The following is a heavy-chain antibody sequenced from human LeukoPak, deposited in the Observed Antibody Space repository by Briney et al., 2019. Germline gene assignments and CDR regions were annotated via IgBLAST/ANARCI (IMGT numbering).Heavy chain of an antibody. CDR1: GGSISSSSYY. CDR2: IYYSGST. CDR3: ARQVHGFLEWLLSYMDV. V-gene: IGHV4-39*01. Sequence: SETLSLTCTVSGGSISSSSYYWGWIRQPPGKGLEWIGCIYYSGSTYYNPSLKSRVTISVDTSKNQFSLKLSSVTAADTAVYYCARQVHGFLEWLLSYMDVWGKGTTVTVSS. D-gene: IGHD3-3*01. J-gene: IGHJ6*03.